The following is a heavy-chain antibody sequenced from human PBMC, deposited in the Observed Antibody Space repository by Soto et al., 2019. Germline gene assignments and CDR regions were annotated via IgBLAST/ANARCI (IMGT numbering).Heavy chain of an antibody. Sequence: SQPMPDRYSVCGGAISSGEYSWSWIRKPPGKGLEWIGYIYYSGSTYYNPSLKSRDTISVDTSKNQFSLKLSSVTAADTAVYYCAREGKDSDDAFDIWGQGTMVTVSS. CDR1: GGAISSGEYS. D-gene: IGHD3-10*01. CDR3: AREGKDSDDAFDI. CDR2: IYYSGST. V-gene: IGHV4-30-4*01. J-gene: IGHJ3*02.